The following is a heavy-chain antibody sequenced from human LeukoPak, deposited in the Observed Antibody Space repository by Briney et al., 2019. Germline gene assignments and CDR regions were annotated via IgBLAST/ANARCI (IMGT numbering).Heavy chain of an antibody. CDR3: ARDPPGPRGY. CDR1: GCTFSDYY. J-gene: IGHJ4*02. CDR2: ISSSGSTI. V-gene: IGHV3-11*04. Sequence: GGSLRLSCAASGCTFSDYYMSWIRHAPGKGLEWVSYISSSGSTIYYADSVKGRLTISRDNAKNSLYLQMNSLSAEDTAVCYCARDPPGPRGYWGQGTLVTVCS.